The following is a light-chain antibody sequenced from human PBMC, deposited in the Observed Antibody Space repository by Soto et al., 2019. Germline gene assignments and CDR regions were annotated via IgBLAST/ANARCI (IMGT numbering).Light chain of an antibody. Sequence: QSALTQPASVSGSPGQSITISCTGTSSDVGGYGYVSWYQLHPGKAPKLMVFEVSNRPSGVSYRFSGSKSGNTASLTISGLQAEDEADYFCSSYTSSRAYVFGIGTKVTVL. J-gene: IGLJ1*01. CDR1: SSDVGGYGY. CDR2: EVS. V-gene: IGLV2-14*01. CDR3: SSYTSSRAYV.